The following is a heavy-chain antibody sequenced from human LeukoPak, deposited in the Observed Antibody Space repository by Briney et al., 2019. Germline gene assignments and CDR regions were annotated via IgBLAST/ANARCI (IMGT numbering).Heavy chain of an antibody. D-gene: IGHD6-13*01. J-gene: IGHJ4*02. Sequence: GGSLRLSCAASGFTFSVFSMNWVRQAPGKGLEWVSSISSSSGYIYYADSVKGRFTISRDNAMNSLFLQLNSLRAEDTAVYYCARGAIAAAGTYYFDYWGQGTLVTVSS. CDR3: ARGAIAAAGTYYFDY. V-gene: IGHV3-21*06. CDR2: ISSSSGYI. CDR1: GFTFSVFS.